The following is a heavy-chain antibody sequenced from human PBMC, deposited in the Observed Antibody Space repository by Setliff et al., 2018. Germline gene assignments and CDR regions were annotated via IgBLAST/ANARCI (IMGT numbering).Heavy chain of an antibody. CDR1: DDSISSRHYY. D-gene: IGHD2-2*01. Sequence: SETLSLTCTVSDDSISSRHYYWSWIRQPAGKGLEWLGQIYTSWSTNYNPSLKGRATLSIDASKRQFSLKLTSVTAADTAVYFCAREGRSSTRGWYMDAWGKGTSVTVSS. CDR3: AREGRSSTRGWYMDA. J-gene: IGHJ6*03. V-gene: IGHV4-61*09. CDR2: IYTSWST.